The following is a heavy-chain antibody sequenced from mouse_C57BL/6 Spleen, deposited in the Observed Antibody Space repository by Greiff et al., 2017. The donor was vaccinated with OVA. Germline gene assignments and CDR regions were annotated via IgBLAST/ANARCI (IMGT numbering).Heavy chain of an antibody. Sequence: EVQLQQSGPELVKPGDSVKISCKASGYSFTGYFMNWVMQSPGKSLEWIGRINPYNGDTFYNQKFKGKATLTVDKSSSTAHMELRSLTSEDSAADYCARGDLLEGAMDYWGQGTSVTVSS. CDR2: INPYNGDT. J-gene: IGHJ4*01. CDR1: GYSFTGYF. CDR3: ARGDLLEGAMDY. D-gene: IGHD2-14*01. V-gene: IGHV1-20*01.